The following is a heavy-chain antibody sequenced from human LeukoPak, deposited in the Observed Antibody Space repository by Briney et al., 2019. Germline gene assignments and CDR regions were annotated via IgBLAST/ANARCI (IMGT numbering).Heavy chain of an antibody. J-gene: IGHJ4*02. CDR1: GGTFSSYA. D-gene: IGHD6-6*01. V-gene: IGHV1-69*05. CDR3: AGLTARLFDY. CDR2: IIPIFGTA. Sequence: GASVKVSCKASGGTFSSYAISWVRQAPGQGLEWMGGIIPIFGTANYAQKFQGRVAITTDESTSTAYMELSSLRSEDTAVYYCAGLTARLFDYWGQGTLVTVSS.